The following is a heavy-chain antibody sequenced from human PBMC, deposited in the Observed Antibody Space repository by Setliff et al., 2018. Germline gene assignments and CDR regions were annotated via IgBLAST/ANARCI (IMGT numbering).Heavy chain of an antibody. CDR2: IGVYSGNT. J-gene: IGHJ5*02. V-gene: IGHV1-18*01. CDR1: GYTFRRSI. Sequence: ASVKVSCKASGYTFRRSIVSWVRQAPGQGLEWLGWIGVYSGNTYSAQRFQGRVSLTTDESTNTAYLELRGLRSDDTAVYCCMRLVRFCSRTVCQRTSGDEAWGQGTLVTVSS. CDR3: MRLVRFCSRTVCQRTSGDEA. D-gene: IGHD3-3*01.